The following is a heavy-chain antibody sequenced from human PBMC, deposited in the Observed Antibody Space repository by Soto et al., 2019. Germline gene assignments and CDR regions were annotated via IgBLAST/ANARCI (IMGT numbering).Heavy chain of an antibody. Sequence: QVQLVESGGGVVQPGRSLRLSCAASGFTFSSYAMHWVRQAPGKGLEWVAVISYDGSNKYYADSVKGRFTISRDNSKNTLYLQMNRLRAEDTAVYYCASAGGGGYYYGSGSNRGDFDIWGQGTMVTVSS. CDR2: ISYDGSNK. CDR3: ASAGGGGYYYGSGSNRGDFDI. J-gene: IGHJ3*02. V-gene: IGHV3-30-3*01. CDR1: GFTFSSYA. D-gene: IGHD3-10*01.